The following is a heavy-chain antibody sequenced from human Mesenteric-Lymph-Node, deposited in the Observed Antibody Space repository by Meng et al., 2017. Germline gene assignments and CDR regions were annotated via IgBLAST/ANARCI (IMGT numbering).Heavy chain of an antibody. CDR1: GGSVSSGGYY. CDR2: IYYSGST. J-gene: IGHJ4*02. CDR3: ARVSSGWDYFDY. Sequence: GPGLVKPSQTRSLPCTVSGGSVSSGGYYRTWIRQHPGKGLEWFGHIYYSGSTFYNPSLKRRVIISIDTSKNQFSLNLRSVTAADTAVYYCARVSSGWDYFDYWGQGTLVTVSS. D-gene: IGHD6-19*01. V-gene: IGHV4-31*03.